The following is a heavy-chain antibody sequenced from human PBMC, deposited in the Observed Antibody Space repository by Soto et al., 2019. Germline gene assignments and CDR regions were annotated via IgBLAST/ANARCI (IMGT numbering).Heavy chain of an antibody. D-gene: IGHD2-15*01. CDR2: ISNGGDT. CDR3: AREPRYWSGGSCSITGDAFDI. J-gene: IGHJ3*02. CDR1: GLIVSSTY. Sequence: EVQLVESGGGLVQPGGSLRLSCAASGLIVSSTYMSWVRQAPGKGLEWVSVISNGGDTHYADSVKGRFSLSRDISNNTLHLQMSSLRVEDTAVYYCAREPRYWSGGSCSITGDAFDIWGQGTMVTVSS. V-gene: IGHV3-66*01.